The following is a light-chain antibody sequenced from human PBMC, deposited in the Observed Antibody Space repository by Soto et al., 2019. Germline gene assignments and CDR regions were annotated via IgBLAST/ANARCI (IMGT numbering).Light chain of an antibody. CDR1: SSDVGGYDY. CDR2: EVN. CDR3: SSYSISTAYL. V-gene: IGLV2-14*01. J-gene: IGLJ1*01. Sequence: QSVLTQPASVSGSPGQSFTISCTGTSSDVGGYDYVSWYQLHPGKAPKHMVFEVNNRPSGVSYRFSGSKSGNTASLTISGLQAEDEADYFCSSYSISTAYLFGTGTKVTVL.